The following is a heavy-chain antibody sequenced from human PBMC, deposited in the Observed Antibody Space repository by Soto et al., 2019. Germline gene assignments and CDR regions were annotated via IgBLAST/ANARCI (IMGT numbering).Heavy chain of an antibody. J-gene: IGHJ6*02. D-gene: IGHD2-15*01. V-gene: IGHV1-46*01. CDR1: LYTFTNYY. CDR2: INPRGGNT. Sequence: GASVKVSCKASLYTFTNYYIQWVRQAPGQGLEWMGMINPRGGNTVYTERFQGRVTMTRDTSTSTVYMELSSLRPEDTAVYYCARDNIVVVVAAIMDVWGQGTTVTVSS. CDR3: ARDNIVVVVAAIMDV.